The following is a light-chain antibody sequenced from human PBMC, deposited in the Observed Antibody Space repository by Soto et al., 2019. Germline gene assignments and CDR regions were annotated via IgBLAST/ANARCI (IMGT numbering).Light chain of an antibody. Sequence: DIQMTQSPSTLSASVGDRVTITCRASQSISSWLAWYQQKPGIAPKLLIYHASNLDSGVPSRFSGSGYGTGFTLTISSLQPDDFATYYCQHYDSFPHTFGQGAKLEIK. V-gene: IGKV1-5*01. J-gene: IGKJ2*01. CDR3: QHYDSFPHT. CDR2: HAS. CDR1: QSISSW.